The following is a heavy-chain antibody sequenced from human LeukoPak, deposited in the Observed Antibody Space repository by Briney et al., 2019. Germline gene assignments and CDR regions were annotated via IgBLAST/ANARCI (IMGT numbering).Heavy chain of an antibody. CDR1: GDSVSSNSAA. Sequence: SQTPSLTCAISGDSVSSNSAAWNWIRQSPSRGLEWLGRTYYRSKWYNDYAESVKSRITINSDTSKNQFSLHLNSVTPEDTAVYYCARKGTVTTPFDYWGQGNLVTVSS. CDR3: ARKGTVTTPFDY. V-gene: IGHV6-1*01. CDR2: TYYRSKWYN. D-gene: IGHD4-11*01. J-gene: IGHJ4*02.